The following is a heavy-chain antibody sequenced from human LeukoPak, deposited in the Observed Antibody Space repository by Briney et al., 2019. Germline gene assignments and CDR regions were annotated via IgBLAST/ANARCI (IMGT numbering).Heavy chain of an antibody. D-gene: IGHD6-19*01. V-gene: IGHV1-2*02. CDR2: INPNSGDT. CDR3: ATGYKSGWYAFDL. J-gene: IGHJ3*01. CDR1: GYTISDYF. Sequence: ASVRVSCKASGYTISDYFMHWMRQASGQGFEWMGWINPNSGDTNYAQKFQGRVTMTRDTAITTAYLELTWLTVGDAAIYFCATGYKSGWYAFDLRGQGTVVTVSS.